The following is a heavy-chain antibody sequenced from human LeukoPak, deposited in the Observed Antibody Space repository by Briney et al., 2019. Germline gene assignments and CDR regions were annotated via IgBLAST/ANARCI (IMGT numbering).Heavy chain of an antibody. CDR3: ARVWELPFYYYMDV. V-gene: IGHV1-18*01. CDR2: ISAYNGNT. D-gene: IGHD1-7*01. J-gene: IGHJ6*03. Sequence: GASVKVSCKASGYTFTSYGISWVRQAPGQGLEWMGWISAYNGNTNYAQKLQGRVTMTTDTSTSTAYMELRSLRSDDTAVYYCARVWELPFYYYMDVWGKGTTVTVSS. CDR1: GYTFTSYG.